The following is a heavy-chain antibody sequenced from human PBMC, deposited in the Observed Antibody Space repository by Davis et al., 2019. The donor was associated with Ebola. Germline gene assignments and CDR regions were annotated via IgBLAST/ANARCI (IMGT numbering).Heavy chain of an antibody. Sequence: AASVKVSCKASGYTFTGYYMHWVRQAPGQGLEWMGRINPNSGGTNYAQKFQGRVTMTRDTSISTAYMELSRLRSDDTAVYYCASPLRSRSNYYGMDVWGKGTTVTVSS. V-gene: IGHV1-2*06. CDR2: INPNSGGT. CDR1: GYTFTGYY. CDR3: ASPLRSRSNYYGMDV. D-gene: IGHD6-13*01. J-gene: IGHJ6*04.